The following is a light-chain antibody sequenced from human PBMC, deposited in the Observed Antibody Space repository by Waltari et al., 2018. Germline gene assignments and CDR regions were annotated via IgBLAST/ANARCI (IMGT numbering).Light chain of an antibody. CDR1: QYVNINY. CDR3: QQYSSSPRT. V-gene: IGKV3-20*01. J-gene: IGKJ2*02. CDR2: GTS. Sequence: EIVLTQSPGTLSLSPGERATLSCRASQYVNINYLAWYQQKPGQAPRLLMYGTSRRATGLPDRFSGSGSGTDFTLTIRRLEPEDFAVYYCQQYSSSPRTFGQGTNLEIK.